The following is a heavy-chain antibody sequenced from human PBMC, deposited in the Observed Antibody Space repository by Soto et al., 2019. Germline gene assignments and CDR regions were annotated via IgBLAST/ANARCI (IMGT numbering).Heavy chain of an antibody. J-gene: IGHJ4*02. CDR1: GFTFSSYS. Sequence: EVQLVESGGGLVQPGGSLRLSCAASGFTFSSYSMNWVRQAPGKGLEWVSYISSSSSTIYYADSVKGRFTISRDNAKNSLYLQMNSLRAEDTAVYYCARGGGCSGGSCNFDYWRQGTLVTVSS. CDR3: ARGGGCSGGSCNFDY. V-gene: IGHV3-48*01. D-gene: IGHD2-15*01. CDR2: ISSSSSTI.